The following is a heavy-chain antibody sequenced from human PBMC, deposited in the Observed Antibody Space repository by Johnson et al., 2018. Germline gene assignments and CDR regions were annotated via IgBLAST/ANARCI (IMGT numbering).Heavy chain of an antibody. D-gene: IGHD2-21*01. CDR2: INIDGSGT. CDR1: GFTFSSYW. CDR3: ASLWVGVDAEYFQH. V-gene: IGHV3-74*02. Sequence: VQLVEAGGGLVQPGGSLRLSCAASGFTFSSYWMHWVRQAPGKGLVWVSRINIDGSGTTYADSVKGRFTISRDNAKNTLFLQMNSLRVEDTAVYYCASLWVGVDAEYFQHWGPGTLVTVSS. J-gene: IGHJ1*01.